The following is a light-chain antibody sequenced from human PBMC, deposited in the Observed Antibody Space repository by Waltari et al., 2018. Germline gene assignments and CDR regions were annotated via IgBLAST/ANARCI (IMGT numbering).Light chain of an antibody. V-gene: IGLV2-14*03. Sequence: QSALTQPASVSGSPGQSITISCTGTSSDIGGYNYVSWYQQHTGKAPKFIIYDVSSRPSGVSNRFSGSKSANTASLTISGLQAEDEADYYCTSYTTSSVLFGGGTKLTVL. CDR3: TSYTTSSVL. CDR2: DVS. CDR1: SSDIGGYNY. J-gene: IGLJ2*01.